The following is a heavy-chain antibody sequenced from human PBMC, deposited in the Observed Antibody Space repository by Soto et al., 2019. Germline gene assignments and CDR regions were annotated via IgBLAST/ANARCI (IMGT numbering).Heavy chain of an antibody. D-gene: IGHD3-16*01. Sequence: QVQLVQSGAEVKKPGSSVKVSCKASGGTFSSYTISWVRQAPGQGLEWMGRIIPILGIANYAQKFQGRVTITADKSTNTAYMELSSLRSEDTAVYYCARGGGAAYWFDPWGQGTLVTVSS. CDR2: IIPILGIA. CDR3: ARGGGAAYWFDP. V-gene: IGHV1-69*02. J-gene: IGHJ5*02. CDR1: GGTFSSYT.